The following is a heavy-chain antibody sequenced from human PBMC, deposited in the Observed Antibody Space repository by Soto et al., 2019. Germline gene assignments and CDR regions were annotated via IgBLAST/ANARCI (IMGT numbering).Heavy chain of an antibody. D-gene: IGHD5-12*01. CDR3: ASFSLYIGSDARSDY. Sequence: QVQLVESGGGVVQPGRSLRLSCAASGFTFSSYAMHWVRQAPGKGLEWVAAISYDGSNKYYADSVKGRFTISRDNCKITHFLQMNSLRAEDTAVFHSASFSLYIGSDARSDYWGQGTLVTVSS. V-gene: IGHV3-30*04. CDR1: GFTFSSYA. J-gene: IGHJ4*02. CDR2: ISYDGSNK.